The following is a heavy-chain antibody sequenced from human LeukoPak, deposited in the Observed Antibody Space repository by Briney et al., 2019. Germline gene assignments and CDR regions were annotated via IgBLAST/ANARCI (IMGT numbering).Heavy chain of an antibody. CDR1: GFTFTTYG. J-gene: IGHJ4*02. D-gene: IGHD6-6*01. V-gene: IGHV1-18*01. Sequence: VASVKVSCKASGFTFTTYGVSWVRQAPGQGLEWMGWISAYNGNTNYAQKLQGRVTMTTDTSTSTAYMELRSLRSDDTAVYYCARGSIAEISDYWGQGTLVTVSS. CDR3: ARGSIAEISDY. CDR2: ISAYNGNT.